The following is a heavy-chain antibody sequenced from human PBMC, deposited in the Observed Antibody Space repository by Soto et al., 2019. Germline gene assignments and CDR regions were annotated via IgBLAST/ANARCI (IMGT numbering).Heavy chain of an antibody. CDR3: AKGGYSSSWPYVFDI. Sequence: EVQLEASGGGLVQPGGSLRLSCAASGFTFNTYDLHWVRQRRGKGLEWVSGIGTLFDTNYADSVMGRFTISRENARTSLYLQMNSLGPGDTAFYFCAKGGYSSSWPYVFDIWGQGAMVTVSS. V-gene: IGHV3-13*01. CDR2: IGTLFDT. D-gene: IGHD6-13*01. J-gene: IGHJ3*02. CDR1: GFTFNTYD.